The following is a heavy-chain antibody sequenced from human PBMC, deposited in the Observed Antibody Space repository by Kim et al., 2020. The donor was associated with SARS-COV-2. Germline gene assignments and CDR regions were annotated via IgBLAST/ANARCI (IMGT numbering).Heavy chain of an antibody. CDR1: GFTFSSYS. CDR2: ISSSSSYI. CDR3: ARDWIAARPTDV. D-gene: IGHD6-6*01. J-gene: IGHJ6*02. V-gene: IGHV3-21*01. Sequence: GGSLRLSCAASGFTFSSYSMNWVCQAPGKGLEWVSSISSSSSYIYYADSVKGRFTISRDNAKNSLYLQMNSLRAEDTAVYYCARDWIAARPTDVWGQGTTVTVSS.